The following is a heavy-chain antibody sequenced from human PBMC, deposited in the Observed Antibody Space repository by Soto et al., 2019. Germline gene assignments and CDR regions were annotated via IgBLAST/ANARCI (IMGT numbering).Heavy chain of an antibody. CDR2: IPSRGRP. D-gene: IGHD5-12*01. V-gene: IGHV4-30-4*01. J-gene: IGHJ5*02. Sequence: SETLSLTCSVSGASVAGGSYYWSWVRQPPGKGLEWIGYIPSRGRPFYNPSLTSRGTISADTSKNQLSLQLTSVTAADTAVYYCARDTYSGYDFGLWGQGTLVTVSS. CDR3: ARDTYSGYDFGL. CDR1: GASVAGGSYY.